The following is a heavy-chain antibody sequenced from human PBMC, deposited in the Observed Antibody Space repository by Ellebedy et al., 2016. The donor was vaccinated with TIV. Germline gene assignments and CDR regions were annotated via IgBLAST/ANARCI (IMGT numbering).Heavy chain of an antibody. D-gene: IGHD3-22*01. J-gene: IGHJ4*02. V-gene: IGHV3-23*01. CDR3: AKGSSSGFNYDRVGFEY. CDR2: ISSDGSCT. CDR1: GFTFSAFA. Sequence: GESLKISCAASGFTFSAFAMHWVRQAPGKGLEWLSVISSDGSCTYHTDSVKARFTITRDNSKNTLYLQMNRLRTDDTAVYFCAKGSSSGFNYDRVGFEYWGQGTLVTVSS.